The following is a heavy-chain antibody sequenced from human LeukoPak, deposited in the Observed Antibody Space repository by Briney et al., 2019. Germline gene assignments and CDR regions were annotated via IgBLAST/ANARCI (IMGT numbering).Heavy chain of an antibody. CDR2: INPNSGGT. Sequence: ASVKVSCKASGYTFTGYFMHWVRQAPGQGFEWMGWINPNSGGTNYAQKFQGRVTMTRDTSISTAYMELSRLRSDDTAVYYCARSGGAAAGPFYYFDYWGQGTLVTVSS. D-gene: IGHD6-25*01. V-gene: IGHV1-2*02. CDR1: GYTFTGYF. J-gene: IGHJ4*02. CDR3: ARSGGAAAGPFYYFDY.